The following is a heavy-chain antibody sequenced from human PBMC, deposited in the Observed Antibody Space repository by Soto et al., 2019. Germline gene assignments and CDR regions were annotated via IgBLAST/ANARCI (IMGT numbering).Heavy chain of an antibody. CDR2: IYYSGST. CDR3: ARHGEQQLAYLDY. J-gene: IGHJ4*02. D-gene: IGHD6-13*01. Sequence: SETLSLTCTVSGGSISSSSYYWGWIRQPPGKGLEWIGSIYYSGSTYYNPSLKSRVTISVDTSKNQFSLKLSSVTAADTAVYYCARHGEQQLAYLDYWGQGTLVTSPQ. V-gene: IGHV4-39*01. CDR1: GGSISSSSYY.